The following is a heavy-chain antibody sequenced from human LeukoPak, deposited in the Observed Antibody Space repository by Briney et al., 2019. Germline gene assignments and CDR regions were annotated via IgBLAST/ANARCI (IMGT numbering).Heavy chain of an antibody. D-gene: IGHD7-27*01. CDR2: IYYSGST. CDR3: ASRLTGAFGY. CDR1: GGSISSSSYY. Sequence: SETLSLTCTVSGGSISSSSYYWSWIRQHPGKGLEWIGYIYYSGSTYYNPSLKSRATISVDTSKNQFSLKLSSVTAADTAVYYCASRLTGAFGYWGQGTLVTVSS. V-gene: IGHV4-31*03. J-gene: IGHJ4*02.